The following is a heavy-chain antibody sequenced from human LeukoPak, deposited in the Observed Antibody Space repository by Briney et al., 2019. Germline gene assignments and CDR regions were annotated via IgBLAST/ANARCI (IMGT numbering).Heavy chain of an antibody. CDR2: IYSGGST. CDR3: AIAFGYDWRLDY. CDR1: GLTVSSSY. Sequence: GGSLRLSCAASGLTVSSSYLSCVRQAPGKGLEWVSLIYSGGSTYYADSVKGRFTVSRDNSKNTLYLQMDSLRAEDTAVYYCAIAFGYDWRLDYWGQGTLVTVSS. J-gene: IGHJ4*02. D-gene: IGHD5-12*01. V-gene: IGHV3-53*01.